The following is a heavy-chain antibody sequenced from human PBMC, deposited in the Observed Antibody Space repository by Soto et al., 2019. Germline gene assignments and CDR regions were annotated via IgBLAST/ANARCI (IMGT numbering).Heavy chain of an antibody. D-gene: IGHD6-19*01. CDR2: ISYDGSNK. V-gene: IGHV3-30*03. Sequence: GGSLRLSCAASGFTFSNYGMHWVRQAPGKGLEWVALISYDGSNKYYADSVKGRFTISRDNSKNTLYLQINSLRAEDTAVYYCVTCSSGLYNGFDIWGQGTMVTVSS. CDR3: VTCSSGLYNGFDI. J-gene: IGHJ3*02. CDR1: GFTFSNYG.